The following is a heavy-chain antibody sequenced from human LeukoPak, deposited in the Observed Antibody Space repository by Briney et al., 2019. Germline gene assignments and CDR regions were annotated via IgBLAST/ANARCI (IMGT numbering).Heavy chain of an antibody. CDR3: ARVNTVVSRPEAFFDL. CDR2: IYHSAST. CDR1: GFPISNTASGFY. D-gene: IGHD4-23*01. J-gene: IGHJ2*01. V-gene: IGHV4-38-2*01. Sequence: SETLSLTCAVAGFPISNTASGFYWGWIRQPPGKGLEWIGHIYHSASTYYSPSLESRVTISFDTSKNEFSLHLGSVTSADTAVYDCARVNTVVSRPEAFFDLWGRGTLVTVSS.